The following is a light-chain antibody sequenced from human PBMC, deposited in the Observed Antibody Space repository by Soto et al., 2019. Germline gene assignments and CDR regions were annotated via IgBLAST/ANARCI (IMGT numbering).Light chain of an antibody. CDR3: SSYTSSSTDWV. V-gene: IGLV2-14*01. CDR2: DVS. J-gene: IGLJ3*02. CDR1: SSDVGGYNY. Sequence: QSALTQPASVSGSPGQSITISCTGTSSDVGGYNYVSWYQQHPGKAPKLMIYDVSNRPSGVSNRFSGSKSGNTASLTISGLQAEDEADYYCSSYTSSSTDWVFGGGTKLTV.